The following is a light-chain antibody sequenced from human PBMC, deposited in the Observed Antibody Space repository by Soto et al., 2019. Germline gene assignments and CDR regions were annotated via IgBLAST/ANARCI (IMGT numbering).Light chain of an antibody. CDR3: QQYNSYSRT. Sequence: DIHMTHSPYTLSASVGDRDTNTCRASQTISTWLAWYQQKLGKAPELLIYDASTLESGVPSRFSGSGSGTEFTLTISSLQPDHFATYYCQQYNSYSRTFGQGTKVDI. V-gene: IGKV1-5*01. CDR1: QTISTW. CDR2: DAS. J-gene: IGKJ1*01.